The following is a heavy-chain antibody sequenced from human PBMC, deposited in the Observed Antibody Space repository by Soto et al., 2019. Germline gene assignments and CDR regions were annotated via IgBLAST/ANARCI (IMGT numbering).Heavy chain of an antibody. J-gene: IGHJ6*04. CDR2: ISSSIFSI. CDR3: ARNEAFNIYGTEV. Sequence: WGSLRLSCAASGFTFSSYSMNWVRQAPGKGLEWVSSISSSIFSINYADSVKGRFSISRDNAQNSLHLQMNNLRAEDTAVYYCARNEAFNIYGTEVWGNGTTVTVSA. CDR1: GFTFSSYS. V-gene: IGHV3-21*01.